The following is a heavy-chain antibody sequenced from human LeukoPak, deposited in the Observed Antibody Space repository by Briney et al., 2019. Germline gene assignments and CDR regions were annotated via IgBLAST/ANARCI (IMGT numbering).Heavy chain of an antibody. CDR2: IRADGVST. J-gene: IGHJ2*01. CDR3: AKDYY. CDR1: GFTFYDYD. D-gene: IGHD1-26*01. V-gene: IGHV3-43*02. Sequence: GGPVTLPCAASGFTFYDYDMHCVPRSPGKAGEGGSLIRADGVSTYYADSVKDRFTIHRNNRKNSLYLHVNNLRHKDTACYYCAKDYYWGRGTLVTVSS.